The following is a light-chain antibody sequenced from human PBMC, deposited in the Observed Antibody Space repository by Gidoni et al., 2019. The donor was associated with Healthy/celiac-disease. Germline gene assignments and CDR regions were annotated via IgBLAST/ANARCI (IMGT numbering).Light chain of an antibody. J-gene: IGKJ2*01. CDR1: QSVSSSY. V-gene: IGKV3-20*01. Sequence: ENGFTPASGTLSLSPGERATLSCRASQSVSSSYLAWYQQKPGQAPRLLIYGASSRATGIPDRFSGSGSGTDFTLTISRLEPEDFAVYYCQQYGSSPDTFGQGTKLEIK. CDR3: QQYGSSPDT. CDR2: GAS.